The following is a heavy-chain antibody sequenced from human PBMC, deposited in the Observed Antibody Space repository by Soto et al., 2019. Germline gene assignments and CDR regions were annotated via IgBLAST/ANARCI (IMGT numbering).Heavy chain of an antibody. V-gene: IGHV1-8*01. D-gene: IGHD1-26*01. CDR2: MQPSTGRT. Sequence: SVKVSCRASGSSFTTLDISWVRQTAGQGLEWMGWMQPSTGRTGYSQKFQGRVTMTRDTSINKAYMELTTLTSDDTAFYYCARGVSAGVDYWGQGTLVTSPQ. CDR3: ARGVSAGVDY. CDR1: GSSFTTLD. J-gene: IGHJ4*02.